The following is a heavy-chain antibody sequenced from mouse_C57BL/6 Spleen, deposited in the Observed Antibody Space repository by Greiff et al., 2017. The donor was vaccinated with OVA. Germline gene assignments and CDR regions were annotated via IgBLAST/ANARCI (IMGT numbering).Heavy chain of an antibody. V-gene: IGHV1-82*01. CDR2: IYPGDGDT. J-gene: IGHJ2*01. CDR1: GYAFSSPW. CDR3: ARWDDYDDFDC. D-gene: IGHD2-4*01. Sequence: QVQLKESGPELVKPGASVKISCKASGYAFSSPWMNWVKQRPGKGLEWIGRIYPGDGDTNYNGKFKGKATLTADKSSSTAYMQLSSLTSEDSAVYFCARWDDYDDFDCWGQGTTLTVSS.